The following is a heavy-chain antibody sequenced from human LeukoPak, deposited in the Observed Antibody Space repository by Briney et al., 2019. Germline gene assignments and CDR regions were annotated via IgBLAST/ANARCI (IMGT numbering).Heavy chain of an antibody. CDR3: PRGVRGYVRGWYFYYFDY. V-gene: IGHV4-59*01. Sequence: PSETLSLTCTVSGGSISSYSRSWIRQPPGERLEWIGYIYYSGSTTYNPSLMSRVTISVDTPKHQFSLNLSSVTAADTAVYYCPRGVRGYVRGWYFYYFDYWGQGTLVSVFS. CDR2: IYYSGST. D-gene: IGHD6-19*01. J-gene: IGHJ4*02. CDR1: GGSISSYS.